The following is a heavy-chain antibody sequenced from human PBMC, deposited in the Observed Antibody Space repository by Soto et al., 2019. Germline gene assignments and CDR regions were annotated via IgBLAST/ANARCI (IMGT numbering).Heavy chain of an antibody. CDR2: INHSGST. CDR1: GGSFSGYY. D-gene: IGHD3-22*01. J-gene: IGHJ4*02. V-gene: IGHV4-34*01. Sequence: SETQSLTCAVYGGSFSGYYWSWIRQPPGKGLEWIGEINHSGSTNYNPSLKSRVTISVDTSKNQFSLKLSSVTAADAAVYYCARVRATYYYDSSGYYRMGIFDYWGQVSLVTVSS. CDR3: ARVRATYYYDSSGYYRMGIFDY.